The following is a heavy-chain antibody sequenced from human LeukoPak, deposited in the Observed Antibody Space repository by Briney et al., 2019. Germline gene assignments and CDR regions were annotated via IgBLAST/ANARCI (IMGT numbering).Heavy chain of an antibody. Sequence: GGSLRLSCAASGFTFSSYAMHWVRQAPGKGLEWVAVISYDGSNKYYADSVKGRFTISRDNSKNTLFLQMDSLRAEDTAVYYCARESPLTDYYYDSSGPLDYWGQGTLATVSS. CDR1: GFTFSSYA. D-gene: IGHD3-22*01. CDR2: ISYDGSNK. CDR3: ARESPLTDYYYDSSGPLDY. J-gene: IGHJ4*02. V-gene: IGHV3-30-3*01.